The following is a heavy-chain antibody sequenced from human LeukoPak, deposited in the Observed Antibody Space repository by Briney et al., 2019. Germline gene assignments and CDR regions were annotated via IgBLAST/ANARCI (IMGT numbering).Heavy chain of an antibody. CDR2: IYYSGST. CDR3: ARGRDYYDSSGY. V-gene: IGHV4-59*01. D-gene: IGHD3-22*01. CDR1: SDSISGYY. Sequence: SETVSLTCTVPSDSISGYYWSWIRQPPGKGLEWIGYIYYSGSTNYNPSLKSRVTMSLDPSQNQFSLKLSSVTAADTAVYYCARGRDYYDSSGYWGQGTLVTVSS. J-gene: IGHJ4*02.